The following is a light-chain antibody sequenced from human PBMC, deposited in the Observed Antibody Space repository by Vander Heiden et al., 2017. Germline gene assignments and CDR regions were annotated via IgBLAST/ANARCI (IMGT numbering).Light chain of an antibody. V-gene: IGLV1-44*01. Sequence: QSVLPQPPSASGTPGQRVTISCSGSSSTLGSNPINWYQQVPGAAPKLLIYANSQRPSGVPDRFSASKSGTSASLAISGLQSEDEADYYCASWDGRLNVFGTGTKVTVL. CDR3: ASWDGRLNV. CDR2: ANS. J-gene: IGLJ1*01. CDR1: SSTLGSNP.